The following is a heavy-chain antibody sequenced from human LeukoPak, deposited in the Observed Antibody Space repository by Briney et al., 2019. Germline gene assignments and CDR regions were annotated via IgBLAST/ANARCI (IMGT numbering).Heavy chain of an antibody. CDR3: ARDRGRYFGAYFDY. D-gene: IGHD3-9*01. Sequence: GGSLRLSCAASGFTVSTNYMNWVRQAPGKGLEWVSVIYSGGSTYYADSVKGRFTISRDNSKNTLYLQMNSLRAEDTAVYYCARDRGRYFGAYFDYWGQGTLVTVSS. CDR2: IYSGGST. J-gene: IGHJ4*02. V-gene: IGHV3-53*01. CDR1: GFTVSTNY.